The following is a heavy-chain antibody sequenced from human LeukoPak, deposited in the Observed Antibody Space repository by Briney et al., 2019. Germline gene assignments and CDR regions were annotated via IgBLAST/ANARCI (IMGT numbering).Heavy chain of an antibody. Sequence: GGSLRLSCAASGFTFSSYSMNWVRQAPGKGLEWVSYISSGSSTIYYADSVKGRSTISRDNAKNSLYLQMNSLRDEDTAVYYCARDWVYSGRGAFDIWGQGTMVTVSS. V-gene: IGHV3-48*02. D-gene: IGHD5-12*01. CDR3: ARDWVYSGRGAFDI. CDR2: ISSGSSTI. CDR1: GFTFSSYS. J-gene: IGHJ3*02.